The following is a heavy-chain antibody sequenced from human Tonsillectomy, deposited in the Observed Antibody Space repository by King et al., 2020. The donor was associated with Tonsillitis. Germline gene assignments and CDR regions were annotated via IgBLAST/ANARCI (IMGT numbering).Heavy chain of an antibody. CDR1: GYTFTYD. D-gene: IGHD4-23*01. V-gene: IGHV1-8*01. CDR3: ARDYGGNSGWFDP. Sequence: VQLVESGAEVKKPGASVKVSCKASGYTFTYDINWVRQATGQGLEWMGWMNPNSGNTGYAQKFQGRVTMTRDTSISTAYMELSSLTSDDTAVYYCARDYGGNSGWFDPWGQGTLVTVSS. CDR2: MNPNSGNT. J-gene: IGHJ5*02.